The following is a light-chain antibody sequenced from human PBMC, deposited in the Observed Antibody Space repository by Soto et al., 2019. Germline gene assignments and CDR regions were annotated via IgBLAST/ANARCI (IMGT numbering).Light chain of an antibody. Sequence: QSALTQPASVSGSPGQSITISCTGTSSDVGSYHLVSWYQQHPGKAPKLMIYEGSKRPSGVSNRFSGSKSGNTASLTISGLQAEDEAEYYCCSHAGTSSYVVFGGGTKLTVL. CDR3: CSHAGTSSYVV. J-gene: IGLJ2*01. V-gene: IGLV2-23*01. CDR2: EGS. CDR1: SSDVGSYHL.